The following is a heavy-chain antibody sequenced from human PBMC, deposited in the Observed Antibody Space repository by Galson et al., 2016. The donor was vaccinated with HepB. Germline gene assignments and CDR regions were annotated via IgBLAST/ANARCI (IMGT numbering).Heavy chain of an antibody. CDR2: ISSSRSYT. CDR1: GFTFSDYY. CDR3: ATRRRYGSGSLTHDY. V-gene: IGHV3-11*06. D-gene: IGHD3-10*01. Sequence: SLRLSCAASGFTFSDYYMSWIRQAPGKGLEFVSYISSSRSYTNYTDSVKGRFTISRDNAKNFLYLQMNSLRVEDTAVYYCATRRRYGSGSLTHDYWGQGTLVIVSS. J-gene: IGHJ4*02.